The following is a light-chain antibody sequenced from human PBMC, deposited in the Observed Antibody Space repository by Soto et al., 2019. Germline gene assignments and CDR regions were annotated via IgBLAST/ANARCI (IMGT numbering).Light chain of an antibody. CDR2: GAS. J-gene: IGKJ1*01. CDR1: QSVSSN. V-gene: IGKV3-15*01. Sequence: EMVMTQSPATLSVSPGERATLSCRASQSVSSNLAWYQQKPGQAPRLLIYGASTRATGIPARFSGSGSGTEFTLTISSLQSEDFAVYYCQRYNNWPRTFGQGTKV. CDR3: QRYNNWPRT.